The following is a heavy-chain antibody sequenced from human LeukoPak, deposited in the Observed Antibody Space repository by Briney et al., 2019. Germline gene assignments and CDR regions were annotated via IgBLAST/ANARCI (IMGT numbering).Heavy chain of an antibody. J-gene: IGHJ4*02. CDR3: ARFNWNHRTIDY. D-gene: IGHD1-1*01. V-gene: IGHV3-53*01. CDR1: GFTVSSNY. Sequence: PGGSLRLSCAASGFTVSSNYMSWVRQAPGKGLEWVSVIYSGGSTYYADSVKGRFTISRDNAKNSLYLQMNSLRAEDTAVYYCARFNWNHRTIDYWGQGTLVTVSS. CDR2: IYSGGST.